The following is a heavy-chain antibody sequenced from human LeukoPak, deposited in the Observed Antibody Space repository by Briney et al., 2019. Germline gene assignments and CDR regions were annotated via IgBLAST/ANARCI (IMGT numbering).Heavy chain of an antibody. V-gene: IGHV3-23*01. Sequence: GGSLRLSCAASGFTFSNHAMSWVRQAPEKGLEWVSGITDNGRKTYYADSVKGRFSISRDNSKNTLYLQMSDLRAEDTAVYYCAKITMATTPNYWGQGTLVTVSS. CDR3: AKITMATTPNY. J-gene: IGHJ4*02. CDR1: GFTFSNHA. CDR2: ITDNGRKT. D-gene: IGHD3-10*01.